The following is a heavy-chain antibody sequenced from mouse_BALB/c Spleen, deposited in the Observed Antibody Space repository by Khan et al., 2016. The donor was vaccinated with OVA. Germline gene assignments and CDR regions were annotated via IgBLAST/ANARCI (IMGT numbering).Heavy chain of an antibody. V-gene: IGHV1S136*01. Sequence: VQLQQSGPELVEPGASVKMSCKTSGYTFTNYVLHWVKQRPGQGLEWIAYINPDNAGTRYNEIFRGKATLTSDISTTTAYLEISSLTSADSAVYYCAREASSWDFSFPYWGQGTLVTVSA. CDR2: INPDNAGT. J-gene: IGHJ3*01. CDR1: GYTFTNYV. D-gene: IGHD4-1*01. CDR3: AREASSWDFSFPY.